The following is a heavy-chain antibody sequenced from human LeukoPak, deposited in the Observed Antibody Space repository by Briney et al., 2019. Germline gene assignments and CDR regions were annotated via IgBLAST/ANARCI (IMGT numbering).Heavy chain of an antibody. CDR2: IIPIFGTA. CDR3: ARGTPHYYGSGSYLDY. V-gene: IGHV1-69*13. Sequence: SVKVSCKASGGTFGSYAISWVRQAPGQGLEWMGGIIPIFGTANYAQKFQGRVTITADESTSTAYMELSSLRSEDTAVYYCARGTPHYYGSGSYLDYWGQGTLVTVSS. CDR1: GGTFGSYA. D-gene: IGHD3-10*01. J-gene: IGHJ4*02.